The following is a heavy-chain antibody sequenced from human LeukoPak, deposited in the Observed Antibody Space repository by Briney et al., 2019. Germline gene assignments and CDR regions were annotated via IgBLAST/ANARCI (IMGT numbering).Heavy chain of an antibody. D-gene: IGHD1-26*01. Sequence: PGGSLRLSCAASGFTVSSNYMGWVRQAPGKGLEWVSVIYSGGSTYYADSVKGRFTISRDNSKNTLYLQMNSLRAEDTAVYYCAKRKKIGSSGWYFDYWGQGTLVTVSS. J-gene: IGHJ4*02. CDR1: GFTVSSNY. CDR2: IYSGGST. V-gene: IGHV3-66*02. CDR3: AKRKKIGSSGWYFDY.